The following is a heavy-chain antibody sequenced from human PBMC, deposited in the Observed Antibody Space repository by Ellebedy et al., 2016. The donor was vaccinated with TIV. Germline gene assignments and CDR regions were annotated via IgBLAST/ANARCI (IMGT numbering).Heavy chain of an antibody. D-gene: IGHD6-13*01. Sequence: GESLKISCKGSGYSFTSYWISWVRQMPGKGLEWMGRIDPSDSYTSFSPSFQGHVTISADKSISTAYLQWSSLKASDTAMYYCACGLAAAGGYYYGMDVWGQGTTVTVSS. V-gene: IGHV5-10-1*01. CDR1: GYSFTSYW. CDR2: IDPSDSYT. CDR3: ACGLAAAGGYYYGMDV. J-gene: IGHJ6*02.